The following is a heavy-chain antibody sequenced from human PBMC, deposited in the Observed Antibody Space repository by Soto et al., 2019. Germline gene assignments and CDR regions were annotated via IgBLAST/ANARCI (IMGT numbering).Heavy chain of an antibody. CDR1: GGTFSSYT. CDR3: ARVFEYGVDYDPDY. V-gene: IGHV1-69*02. Sequence: QVQLVQSGAELKKPGSSVKVSCKASGGTFSSYTISWVRQAPGQGLEWMGRIIPILGIANYAQKFQGRVTITADKSTSTAYMELSSLRSEDTAVYYCARVFEYGVDYDPDYWGQGTLVTVSS. J-gene: IGHJ4*02. CDR2: IIPILGIA. D-gene: IGHD4-17*01.